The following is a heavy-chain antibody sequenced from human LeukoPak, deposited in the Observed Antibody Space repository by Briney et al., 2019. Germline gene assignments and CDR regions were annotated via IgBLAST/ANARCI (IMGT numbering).Heavy chain of an antibody. D-gene: IGHD5-18*01. J-gene: IGHJ3*02. CDR2: ISGSGGST. CDR3: AKVESGYSYVTDAFDI. V-gene: IGHV3-23*01. Sequence: GGSLRLSCAASGFTFSSYAMSWVRQAPGKGLEWVSAISGSGGSTYYADSVKGRFTISRDNSKNTLYLQMNSLRAEDTAVYYCAKVESGYSYVTDAFDIWGQGTMVTVSS. CDR1: GFTFSSYA.